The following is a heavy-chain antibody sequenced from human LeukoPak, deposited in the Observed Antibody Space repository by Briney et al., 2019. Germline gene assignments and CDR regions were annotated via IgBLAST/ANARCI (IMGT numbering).Heavy chain of an antibody. CDR2: INPSGVST. CDR3: ARGPRITLVRGGQWYFYMDV. J-gene: IGHJ6*03. D-gene: IGHD3-10*01. CDR1: GYTFTGYY. Sequence: ASVKVSCKASGYTFTGYYMYWVRQDPGQGLEWMGIINPSGVSTNYAQKFQGRVTMTRDTATSTVYMELRSLRSDDTAVFYCARGPRITLVRGGQWYFYMDVWGKGTTVTVSS. V-gene: IGHV1-46*01.